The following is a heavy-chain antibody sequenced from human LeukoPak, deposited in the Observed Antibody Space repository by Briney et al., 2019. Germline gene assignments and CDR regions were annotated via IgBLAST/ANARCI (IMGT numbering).Heavy chain of an antibody. Sequence: PSETLSLTCTVSGGSISSYYWSWIRQPPGKGLEWIGYIYYSGSTNYNPSLKSRVTISVDTSKNRFSLKLSSVTAADTAVCYCARALELTTSEFDYWGQGTLVTVSS. J-gene: IGHJ4*02. CDR1: GGSISSYY. D-gene: IGHD1-7*01. V-gene: IGHV4-59*01. CDR3: ARALELTTSEFDY. CDR2: IYYSGST.